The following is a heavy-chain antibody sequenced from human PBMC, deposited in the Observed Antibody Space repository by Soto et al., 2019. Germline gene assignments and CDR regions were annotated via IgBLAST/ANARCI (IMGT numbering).Heavy chain of an antibody. V-gene: IGHV4-31*03. CDR1: GGSISSGGYY. D-gene: IGHD6-6*01. CDR3: ARDSKSSSPRGGAFDI. CDR2: IYYSGST. Sequence: SETLSLTCTVSGGSISSGGYYWSWIRQHPGKGLEWIGYIYYSGSTYYNPSLKSRVTISVDTSKNQFSLKLSSVTAADTAVYYCARDSKSSSPRGGAFDIWGQGTMGTV. J-gene: IGHJ3*02.